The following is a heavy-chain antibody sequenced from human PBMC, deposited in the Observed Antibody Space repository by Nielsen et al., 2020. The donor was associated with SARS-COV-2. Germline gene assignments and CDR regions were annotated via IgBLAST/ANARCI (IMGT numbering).Heavy chain of an antibody. CDR3: AKDRIPDGLWEIDY. J-gene: IGHJ4*02. V-gene: IGHV3-23*01. Sequence: GGSLRLSCTVSGFTFGTYTISWDRQPPGKGLQWVAGILGSGAATFYADSVKGRFTVSRDNSMNTVYLEMSRLRSEDTALYFCAKDRIPDGLWEIDYWGQGTRVTVSS. CDR1: GFTFGTYT. D-gene: IGHD1-14*01. CDR2: ILGSGAAT.